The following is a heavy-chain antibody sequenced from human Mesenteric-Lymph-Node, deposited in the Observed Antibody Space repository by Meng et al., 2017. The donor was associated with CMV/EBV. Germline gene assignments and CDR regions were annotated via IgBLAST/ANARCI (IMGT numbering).Heavy chain of an antibody. Sequence: GESLKISCAASGFTFDDYGMSWIRQAPGKGLEYVSGIHWSAERSTYADSVKGRFTISRDNAKNTLYLQMNSLRAEDTAVYYCARVISKGGEYLLYPMYYFDYWGQGTLVTVSS. J-gene: IGHJ4*02. V-gene: IGHV3-20*04. CDR1: GFTFDDYG. D-gene: IGHD3-3*01. CDR3: ARVISKGGEYLLYPMYYFDY. CDR2: IHWSAERS.